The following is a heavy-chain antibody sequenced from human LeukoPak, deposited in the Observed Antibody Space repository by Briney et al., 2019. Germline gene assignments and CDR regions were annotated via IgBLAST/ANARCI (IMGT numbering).Heavy chain of an antibody. CDR2: ISYDGSNK. J-gene: IGHJ6*02. V-gene: IGHV3-30*04. CDR1: GFTFSSYA. CDR3: ARDESDYYYGMDV. Sequence: GGSLRLSCAASGFTFSSYAMHWVRQAPGKGLEWVAVISYDGSNKYYADSVKGRFTISRDNSKNTLYLQMNSLRAEDTAVYYCARDESDYYYGMDVWAKGPRSPSP.